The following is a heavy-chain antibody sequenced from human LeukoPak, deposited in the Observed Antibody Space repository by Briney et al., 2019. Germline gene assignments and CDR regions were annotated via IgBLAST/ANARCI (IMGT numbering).Heavy chain of an antibody. D-gene: IGHD3-10*01. Sequence: ASVKVSCKASGYTFTTYYMHWVRQAPGQGLEWMGIINPSGGSTSYAQKFQGRVTMTRDTSTSTVYMELSSLRSEDTAVYYCARAYGSGSYTLLFFDYWGQGTLVTVSS. CDR3: ARAYGSGSYTLLFFDY. CDR2: INPSGGST. V-gene: IGHV1-46*01. CDR1: GYTFTTYY. J-gene: IGHJ4*02.